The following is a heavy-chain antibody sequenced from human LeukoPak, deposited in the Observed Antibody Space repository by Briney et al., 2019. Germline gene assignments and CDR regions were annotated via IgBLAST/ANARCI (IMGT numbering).Heavy chain of an antibody. CDR2: TYYRSKWYN. V-gene: IGHV6-1*01. D-gene: IGHD6-13*01. CDR1: GDSVSSNSAA. Sequence: SQTLSLTCAISGDSVSSNSAAWNWIRQSPSRGLEWLGRTYYRSKWYNDYAVSVKSRITINPDTSKNQFSLQLNSVTPEDTAVYYCARSIRRQQLVQGENWFDPWGQGTLVTVSP. CDR3: ARSIRRQQLVQGENWFDP. J-gene: IGHJ5*02.